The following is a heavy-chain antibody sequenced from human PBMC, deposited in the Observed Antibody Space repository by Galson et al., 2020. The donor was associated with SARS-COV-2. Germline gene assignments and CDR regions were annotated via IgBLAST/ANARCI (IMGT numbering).Heavy chain of an antibody. V-gene: IGHV4-39*01. CDR1: GGSISSSSYY. J-gene: IGHJ4*02. CDR2: IYYRGST. Sequence: SATLSLTCTVSGGSISSSSYYWGWIRQPPGKGLEWIGSIYYRGSTYYNPSLKSRVTISVDTSKNQFSLKLSSVTAADTAVYYCARTIAYCGGDCYSVFDYWGQGTLVTVSS. D-gene: IGHD2-21*01. CDR3: ARTIAYCGGDCYSVFDY.